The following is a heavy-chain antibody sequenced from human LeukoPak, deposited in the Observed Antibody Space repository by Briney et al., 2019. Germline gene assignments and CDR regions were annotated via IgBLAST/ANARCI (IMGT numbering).Heavy chain of an antibody. J-gene: IGHJ5*02. CDR2: IYYSGST. CDR1: GDSISTYY. D-gene: IGHD3-10*01. Sequence: SETLSLTCTVSGDSISTYYWSWIRQPPGKGLEWIGYIYYSGSTNYNPSLKSRVTISVDTSKNQFSLKLSSVTAADAAVYYCARDPVGSNWFDPWGQGTLVTVSS. V-gene: IGHV4-59*01. CDR3: ARDPVGSNWFDP.